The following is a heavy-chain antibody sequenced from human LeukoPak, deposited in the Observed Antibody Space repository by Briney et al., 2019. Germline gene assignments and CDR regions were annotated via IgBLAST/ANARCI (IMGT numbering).Heavy chain of an antibody. D-gene: IGHD5-24*01. V-gene: IGHV4-34*01. CDR1: GGPFSGYY. J-gene: IGHJ6*03. CDR3: ARASRDVYNLDYYYYYMDV. Sequence: PSETLSLTCAVYGGPFSGYYWSWIRQPPGKGLEWIGEINHSGSTNYNPSLKSRVTISVDTSKNQFSLKLSSVTAADTAVYYCARASRDVYNLDYYYYYMDVGGKGTTVTISS. CDR2: INHSGST.